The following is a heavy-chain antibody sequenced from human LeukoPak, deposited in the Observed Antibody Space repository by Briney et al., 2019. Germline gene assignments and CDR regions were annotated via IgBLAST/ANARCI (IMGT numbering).Heavy chain of an antibody. CDR1: GFTVSSNY. J-gene: IGHJ5*02. Sequence: GGPLRLSCAASGFTVSSNYMSWVRQAPGKGLEWVSIIYSGGSTYYADSVKGRFTISRDNSKNTLYLQMNSLRAEDTAIYYCARDRWFDPWGQGTLVTVSS. V-gene: IGHV3-66*01. CDR3: ARDRWFDP. CDR2: IYSGGST.